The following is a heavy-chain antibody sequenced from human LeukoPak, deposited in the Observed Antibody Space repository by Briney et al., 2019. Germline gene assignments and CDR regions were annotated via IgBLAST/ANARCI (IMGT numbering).Heavy chain of an antibody. V-gene: IGHV4-4*07. CDR1: GGSISSYY. Sequence: SETLSLTCTVSGGSISSYYWSWIRQPAGKGLEWIGRIYTSGSTNYNPSLKSRVTMSVDTSKNQFSLKLSSVTAADTAVYYCARTGYSSSWYYFDYWGQGTVVTVSS. D-gene: IGHD6-13*01. CDR2: IYTSGST. J-gene: IGHJ4*02. CDR3: ARTGYSSSWYYFDY.